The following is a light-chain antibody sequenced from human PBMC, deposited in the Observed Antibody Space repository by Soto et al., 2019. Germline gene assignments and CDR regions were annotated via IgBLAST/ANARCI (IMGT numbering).Light chain of an antibody. CDR3: LQHDSYPLT. V-gene: IGKV1-17*01. CDR1: QGIGSD. CDR2: AAS. J-gene: IGKJ4*01. Sequence: DIQMTQSPSSLSASVGDRVTITCRASQGIGSDLVWYQQRPGKAPKRLIYAASTLHSGVPSRFSGRGSGTEFTLTISTLQPGDFATYYCLQHDSYPLTFGGGTKVEIK.